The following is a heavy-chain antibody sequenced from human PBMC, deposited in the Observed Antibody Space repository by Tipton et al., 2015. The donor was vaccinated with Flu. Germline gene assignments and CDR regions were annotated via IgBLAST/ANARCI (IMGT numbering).Heavy chain of an antibody. J-gene: IGHJ4*02. CDR1: GGFITSGSYY. D-gene: IGHD2-2*01. CDR2: IYTTGST. V-gene: IGHV4-61*02. CDR3: ARDAQEHCSSSSSCSECDY. Sequence: TLSLTCTVSGGFITSGSYYWSWIRQSAGKGLEWIGRIYTTGSTNYNPSLRSRVTISGDTSKNQFSLKLSSVTAADTAVYYCARDAQEHCSSSSSCSECDYWGQGTLVTVVS.